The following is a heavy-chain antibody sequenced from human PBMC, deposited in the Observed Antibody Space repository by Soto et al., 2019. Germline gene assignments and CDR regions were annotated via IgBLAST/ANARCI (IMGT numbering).Heavy chain of an antibody. V-gene: IGHV1-58*01. J-gene: IGHJ6*02. Sequence: SVKVSCKASGFTFTSSAVQWVRQARGQRLEWIGWIVVGSGNTNYAQKFQERVTVTRDMSTSTAYMELSSLRSEDTAVYYCAGGTGDYYYYGMDVWGQGTTVTVSS. CDR3: AGGTGDYYYYGMDV. CDR1: GFTFTSSA. CDR2: IVVGSGNT. D-gene: IGHD7-27*01.